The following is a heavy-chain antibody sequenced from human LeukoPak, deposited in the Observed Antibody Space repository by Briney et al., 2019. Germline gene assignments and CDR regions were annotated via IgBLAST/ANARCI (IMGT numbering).Heavy chain of an antibody. Sequence: GGSLRLSCAAPGFTFSSYSMNWVRQAPGKGLEWVSVMYTGGGRYYGDSVKGRFTISRDNSKNTVFLQMNSLRVEDTALYYCTRGQSYCGADCYSDWGQGTLVTVSS. J-gene: IGHJ4*02. CDR2: MYTGGGR. V-gene: IGHV3-66*01. D-gene: IGHD2-21*02. CDR1: GFTFSSYS. CDR3: TRGQSYCGADCYSD.